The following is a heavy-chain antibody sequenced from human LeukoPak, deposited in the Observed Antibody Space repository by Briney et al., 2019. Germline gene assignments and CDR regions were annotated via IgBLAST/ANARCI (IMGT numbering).Heavy chain of an antibody. J-gene: IGHJ4*02. CDR1: GGIFSSYA. CDR3: ARDLPPYYLDY. CDR2: IIPILGIA. V-gene: IGHV1-69*04. Sequence: SVKVSCKASGGIFSSYAISWVRQAPGQGLEWMGRIIPILGIANYAQKFQGRVTITADKSTSTAYMDLSSLRSEDTAVYYCARDLPPYYLDYWGQGTLVTVSS.